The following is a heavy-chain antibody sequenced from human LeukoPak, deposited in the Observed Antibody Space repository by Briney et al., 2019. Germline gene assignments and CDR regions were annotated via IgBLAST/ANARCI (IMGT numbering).Heavy chain of an antibody. CDR2: INHSGST. Sequence: SSETLSLTCAVYGGSFSGYYWSWIRQPPGKGLEWIGEINHSGSTNYNPSLKSRVTISVDTSKNQFSLKLSSVTAADTAVYYCARLSSILGYCSGDNCYFDYWGQGTLVTVSS. CDR1: GGSFSGYY. J-gene: IGHJ4*02. CDR3: ARLSSILGYCSGDNCYFDY. V-gene: IGHV4-34*01. D-gene: IGHD2-15*01.